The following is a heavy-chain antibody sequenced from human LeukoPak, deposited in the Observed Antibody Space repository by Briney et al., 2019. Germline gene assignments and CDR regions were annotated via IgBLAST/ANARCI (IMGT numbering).Heavy chain of an antibody. CDR3: ARISDHNWYFDL. J-gene: IGHJ2*01. Sequence: ASVRVSCKASGYHFTTYDINWVRKATGQGLEWMGWMNPSSGYTGYSQKFQGRVTMTRNTSITTAYMELSSLRSEDTAVYYCARISDHNWYFDLWGRGTLVTVSS. CDR2: MNPSSGYT. D-gene: IGHD1-14*01. CDR1: GYHFTTYD. V-gene: IGHV1-8*01.